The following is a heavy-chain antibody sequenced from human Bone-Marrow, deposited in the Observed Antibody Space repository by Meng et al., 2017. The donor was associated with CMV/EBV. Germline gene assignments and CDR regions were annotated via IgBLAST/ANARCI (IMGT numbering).Heavy chain of an antibody. V-gene: IGHV3-74*01. Sequence: GGSLRLSCVASGLTFSRHWMHWVRQAPGKGLVWVSRINSDGGSISYADSVEGRFTISRDNAKNRLYLQMSSLRAEDTAVYYCVREMQGGDYEAWFDPWGQGTLVTVSS. CDR1: GLTFSRHW. D-gene: IGHD4-17*01. CDR3: VREMQGGDYEAWFDP. CDR2: INSDGGSI. J-gene: IGHJ5*02.